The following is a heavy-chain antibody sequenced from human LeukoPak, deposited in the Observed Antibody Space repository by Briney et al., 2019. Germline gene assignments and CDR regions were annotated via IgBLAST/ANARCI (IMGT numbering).Heavy chain of an antibody. J-gene: IGHJ1*01. CDR2: IKSKTDGGTV. V-gene: IGHV3-15*01. CDR3: TTDPGNYEIF. Sequence: GGSLRLSCAASGLTFTNAWMSWVRQAPGKGREWVGRIKSKTDGGTVDYAPPVKGRFTISRDDSRNTLSLEMNFLKTEDTAVYYCTTDPGNYEIFWGQGTLVSVSS. CDR1: GLTFTNAW. D-gene: IGHD4-11*01.